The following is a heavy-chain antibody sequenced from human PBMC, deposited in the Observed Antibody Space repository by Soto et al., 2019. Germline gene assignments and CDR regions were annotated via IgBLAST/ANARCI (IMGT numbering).Heavy chain of an antibody. D-gene: IGHD3-10*01. CDR1: GFTFGDYA. CDR2: IRSKGSGGAS. J-gene: IGHJ3*01. Sequence: PGGSLRLSCTASGFTFGDYARRWVRQAPGKGLEWVGFIRSKGSGGASEYAASVKGRFSFSRDDSKSIAYLQMNSLKIEDTAVYYCTRDQPITPWGQGTMVTVSS. CDR3: TRDQPITP. V-gene: IGHV3-49*04.